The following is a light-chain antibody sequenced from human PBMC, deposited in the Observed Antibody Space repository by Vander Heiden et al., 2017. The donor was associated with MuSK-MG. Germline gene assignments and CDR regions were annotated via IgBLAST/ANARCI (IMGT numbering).Light chain of an antibody. CDR2: GAS. CDR3: QQYGTSRWK. V-gene: IGKV3-20*01. J-gene: IGKJ4*02. Sequence: EIVLTQSPGSLSLSPGERVTLSCRASRSVGSNYVAWYQQKPGQAPRLLIYGASSRATGIPDRFSGSGSGTDFILTISRLEPEDSAVFYCQQYGTSRWKFGRGTKVEV. CDR1: RSVGSNY.